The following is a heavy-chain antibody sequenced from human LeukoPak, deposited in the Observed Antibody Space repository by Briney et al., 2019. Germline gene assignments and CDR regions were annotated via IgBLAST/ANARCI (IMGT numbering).Heavy chain of an antibody. V-gene: IGHV4-61*02. J-gene: IGHJ6*03. CDR2: IYTSGST. Sequence: PSETLSLTCTVSGGSISSGSYYWSWIRQPAGKGLEWIGRIYTSGSTNYNPSLKSRVTISVDTSKNQFSLKLSSVTAADTAVYYCARDPGEDEGCAGCYYYMDVWGKGTTVTVSS. D-gene: IGHD3-10*01. CDR3: ARDPGEDEGCAGCYYYMDV. CDR1: GGSISSGSYY.